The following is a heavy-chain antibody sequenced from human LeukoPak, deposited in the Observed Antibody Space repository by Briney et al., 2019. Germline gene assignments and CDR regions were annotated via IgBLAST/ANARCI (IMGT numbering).Heavy chain of an antibody. CDR3: ASEVRYYDSSGYRDYYYYMDV. CDR2: INHSGST. J-gene: IGHJ6*03. CDR1: GGPFSGYY. V-gene: IGHV4-34*01. D-gene: IGHD3-22*01. Sequence: SETLSLTCAVYGGPFSGYYWSWIRQPPGKGLEWIGEINHSGSTNYNPSLKSRVAISVDKSKNQFSLKLSSVTAADTAVYYCASEVRYYDSSGYRDYYYYMDVWGKGTTVAVSS.